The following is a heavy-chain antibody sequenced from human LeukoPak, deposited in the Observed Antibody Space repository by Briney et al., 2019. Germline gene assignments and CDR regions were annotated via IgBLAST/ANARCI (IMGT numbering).Heavy chain of an antibody. J-gene: IGHJ4*02. CDR1: GFTFSTYA. CDR2: ISGSVGRT. D-gene: IGHD1-1*01. V-gene: IGHV3-23*01. Sequence: GGSLRLSCAASGFTFSTYAMAWVRQAPGKGLEWVSAISGSVGRTYYADSVKGRFTISRDNSKNTLYLQMNSLRAEDTAVYYCAKANWDDEYIFTNWGQGTLVSVSS. CDR3: AKANWDDEYIFTN.